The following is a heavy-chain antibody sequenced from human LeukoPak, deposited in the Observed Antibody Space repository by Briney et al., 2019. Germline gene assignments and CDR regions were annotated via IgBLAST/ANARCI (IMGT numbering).Heavy chain of an antibody. V-gene: IGHV3-53*01. CDR1: GFTVSSNY. Sequence: GGSLRLSCAASGFTVSSNYMSWVRQAPGKGLEWVSVIHSGGSTYYADSVKGRFTISRDNAKNSLYLQMNSLRAEDTAVYYCARGLEPYYYDSSGYYYFDYWGQGTLVTVSS. D-gene: IGHD3-22*01. CDR3: ARGLEPYYYDSSGYYYFDY. J-gene: IGHJ4*02. CDR2: IHSGGST.